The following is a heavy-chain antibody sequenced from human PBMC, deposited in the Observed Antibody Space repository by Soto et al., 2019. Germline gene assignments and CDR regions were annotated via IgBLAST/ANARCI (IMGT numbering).Heavy chain of an antibody. CDR1: GGSISSNH. D-gene: IGHD6-13*01. Sequence: SETLSLTCTVSGGSISSNHWTWIRQPPGKGLECIGYVYNSGSTNYNPSLKSRVTISEDTSKSQFSLKVNSMTAADTAVYYCARYRREAVAGYTLDNWGQGILVTVYS. V-gene: IGHV4-59*01. CDR3: ARYRREAVAGYTLDN. J-gene: IGHJ4*02. CDR2: VYNSGST.